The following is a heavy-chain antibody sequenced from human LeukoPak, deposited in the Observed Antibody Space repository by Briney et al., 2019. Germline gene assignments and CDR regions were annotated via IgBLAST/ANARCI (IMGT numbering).Heavy chain of an antibody. V-gene: IGHV1-46*01. CDR1: GYTFTSYY. J-gene: IGHJ3*02. D-gene: IGHD6-19*01. Sequence: ASVKVSCMASGYTFTSYYMHWVRQAPGQGLEWMGIINPSGGSTSYAQKFQGRVTMTRDTSTSTVYMELSSLSSEDTAVYYCARGGRERYSSGWTDAFDIWGQGRMVSVSS. CDR2: INPSGGST. CDR3: ARGGRERYSSGWTDAFDI.